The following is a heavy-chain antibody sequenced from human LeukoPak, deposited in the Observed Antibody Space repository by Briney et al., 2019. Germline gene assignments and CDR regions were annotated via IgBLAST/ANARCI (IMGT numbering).Heavy chain of an antibody. V-gene: IGHV3-48*03. CDR2: ISSSGSTI. CDR1: GFTFSSYE. J-gene: IGHJ6*04. CDR3: AELGITMIGGV. Sequence: TGGSLRLSCAASGFTFSSYEMNWVRQAPGKGLEWVSYISSSGSTIYYADSVKGRFTISRDNAKNSLYLQMNSLGAEDTAVYYCAELGITMIGGVWGKGTTVTISS. D-gene: IGHD3-10*02.